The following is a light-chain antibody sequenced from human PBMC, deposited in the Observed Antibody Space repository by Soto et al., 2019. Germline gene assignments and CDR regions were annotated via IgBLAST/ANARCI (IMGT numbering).Light chain of an antibody. CDR3: SSYTSSSTYYV. Sequence: QSALTQPPSASGSPGQSVTITCSGTSSDVGEENYVSWYQQHPGKVPKLILYEVSKRPSGVPDRFSGSRSGNTASLTVSGLQAEDEADYYCSSYTSSSTYYVFGTGTKLTVL. CDR2: EVS. CDR1: SSDVGEENY. J-gene: IGLJ1*01. V-gene: IGLV2-8*01.